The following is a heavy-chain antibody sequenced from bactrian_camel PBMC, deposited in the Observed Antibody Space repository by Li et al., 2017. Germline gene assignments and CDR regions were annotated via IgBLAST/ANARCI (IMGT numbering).Heavy chain of an antibody. CDR1: GSIYDTMC. V-gene: IGHV3S53*01. CDR3: AARVGIGRCFDLYWADFGV. D-gene: IGHD1*01. J-gene: IGHJ6*01. Sequence: HVQLVESGGGSVQAGGSLRLSCASSGSIYDTMCMGWVRQAPGKDREGVAAIVSDGTPGYARSVKDRFSISKDYEKDTVYLQMNSLKPEDTAMYYCAARVGIGRCFDLYWADFGVWGQGTQVTVS. CDR2: IVSDGTP.